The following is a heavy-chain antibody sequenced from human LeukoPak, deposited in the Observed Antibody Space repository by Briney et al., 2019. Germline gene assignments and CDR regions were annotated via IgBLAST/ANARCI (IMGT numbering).Heavy chain of an antibody. CDR1: GYSFTTYW. J-gene: IGHJ5*02. D-gene: IGHD3-10*01. V-gene: IGHV5-51*01. CDR2: IYPGASDT. CDR3: ARQRGASGAVTWFAP. Sequence: PGESLKISCETSGYSFTTYWIGWGRQMPGTGLEWVGAIYPGASDTIYSPSFQGQVTISADKSVRTAYLQWNSLKASDSAMYYCARQRGASGAVTWFAPWGQGTLVTVSS.